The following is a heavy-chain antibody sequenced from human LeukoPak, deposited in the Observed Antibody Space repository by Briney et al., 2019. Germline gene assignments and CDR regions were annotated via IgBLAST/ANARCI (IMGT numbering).Heavy chain of an antibody. Sequence: ASVKVSCKASGGTFSSYDISWVRQAPGQRLEWMGCINPDNGDTKYSQEFQGRVTITRDTSASTAYMELSSLRSEDMAVYYCTLYNYWGQGTLVTVSS. J-gene: IGHJ4*02. V-gene: IGHV1-3*03. CDR1: GGTFSSYD. CDR2: INPDNGDT. CDR3: TLYNY. D-gene: IGHD2-2*02.